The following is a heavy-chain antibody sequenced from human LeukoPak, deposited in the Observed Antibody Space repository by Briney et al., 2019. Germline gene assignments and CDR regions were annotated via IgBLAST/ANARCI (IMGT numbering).Heavy chain of an antibody. V-gene: IGHV4-59*08. CDR3: ARADYSNWFDP. CDR2: VSYSGST. J-gene: IGHJ5*02. D-gene: IGHD4-11*01. Sequence: SETLSLTCTVSGGSISGYYWSWIRQPPGKGLEWIGYVSYSGSTNYNPSLKSRVSISVDTSKNQFSLNLRSLTAADTAVYYCARADYSNWFDPWGQGTLVTVSS. CDR1: GGSISGYY.